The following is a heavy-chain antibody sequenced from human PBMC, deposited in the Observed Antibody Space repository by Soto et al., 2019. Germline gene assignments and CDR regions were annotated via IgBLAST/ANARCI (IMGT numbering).Heavy chain of an antibody. CDR3: ASVGHCSSTSCSMQPYAFDI. D-gene: IGHD2-2*01. J-gene: IGHJ3*02. CDR2: ISAYNGNT. V-gene: IGHV1-18*01. CDR1: GYTFTSYG. Sequence: ASVKVSCKASGYTFTSYGISWVRQAPGQGLEWMGWISAYNGNTNYAQKLQGRVTMTTDTSTRTAYMELRSLRSDDTAVYYCASVGHCSSTSCSMQPYAFDIWGQGTMVTVSS.